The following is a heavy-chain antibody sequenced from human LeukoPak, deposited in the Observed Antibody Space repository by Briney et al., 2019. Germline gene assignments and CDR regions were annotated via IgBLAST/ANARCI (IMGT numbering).Heavy chain of an antibody. Sequence: ASVKVSCKASGYTFTGYYMHWVRQAPGQELEWMGWINPNSGGTNYAQKFQGRVTMTRDTSISTAYMELSRLGSDDTAVYYCARDPSSGWYLKGWFDPWGQGTLVTVSS. D-gene: IGHD6-19*01. CDR3: ARDPSSGWYLKGWFDP. J-gene: IGHJ5*02. V-gene: IGHV1-2*02. CDR2: INPNSGGT. CDR1: GYTFTGYY.